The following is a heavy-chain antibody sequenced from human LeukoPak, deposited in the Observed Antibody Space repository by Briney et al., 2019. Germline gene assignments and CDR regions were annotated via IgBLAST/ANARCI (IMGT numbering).Heavy chain of an antibody. D-gene: IGHD2-15*01. CDR2: INHSGST. CDR1: GGSFSGYY. V-gene: IGHV4-34*01. J-gene: IGHJ4*02. Sequence: SETLSLTCAVYGGSFSGYYWSWIRQPPGKGLEWIGEINHSGSTNYNPSLKSRVTISVDTSKNQFSLKLSSVTAADTAVYYCARGAAYWGQGTLVTVSS. CDR3: ARGAAY.